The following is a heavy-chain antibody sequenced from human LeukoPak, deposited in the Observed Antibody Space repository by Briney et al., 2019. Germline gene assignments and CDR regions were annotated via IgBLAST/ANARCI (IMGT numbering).Heavy chain of an antibody. Sequence: PGGSLRLSCAASGFTFSSSAMSWVRQVPGKGLEWVSGISASGGSTYYADSVRGRFTISRDNSKNTLYLQMKALRDEDTATYYCAKRGPIYSSTPGNYFDYWGQGTLVTVSS. CDR2: ISASGGST. CDR1: GFTFSSSA. V-gene: IGHV3-23*01. J-gene: IGHJ4*02. D-gene: IGHD3-10*01. CDR3: AKRGPIYSSTPGNYFDY.